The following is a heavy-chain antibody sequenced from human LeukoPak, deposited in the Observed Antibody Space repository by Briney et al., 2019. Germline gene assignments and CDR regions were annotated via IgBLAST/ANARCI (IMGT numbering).Heavy chain of an antibody. CDR2: INNSGST. CDR3: AALIVGATMTASDY. Sequence: SDTLSLICTVYGGLFSVYYWRWLRHPPGKGREGLGEINNSGSTNYNPSLKSRVTISVDTSKNQFSLKLSSVTAADTAVYYCAALIVGATMTASDYWGQGTLVTVSS. J-gene: IGHJ4*02. CDR1: GGLFSVYY. V-gene: IGHV4-34*01. D-gene: IGHD1-26*01.